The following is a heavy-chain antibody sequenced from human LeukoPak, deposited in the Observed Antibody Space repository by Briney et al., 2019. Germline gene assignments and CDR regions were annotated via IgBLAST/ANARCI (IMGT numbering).Heavy chain of an antibody. CDR3: AGSYGMDV. Sequence: GGSLRLSCAASGFTFSSYGMHWVRQAPGKGLEWVAVIWYDGSNKYYADSVKGRFTISRDNAKSTLYLQMNSLRADDTAVYYCAGSYGMDVWGQGTTVTVSS. CDR1: GFTFSSYG. CDR2: IWYDGSNK. V-gene: IGHV3-33*03. J-gene: IGHJ6*02.